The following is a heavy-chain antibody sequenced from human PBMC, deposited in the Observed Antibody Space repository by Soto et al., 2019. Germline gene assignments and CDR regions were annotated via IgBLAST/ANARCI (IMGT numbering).Heavy chain of an antibody. CDR1: GGTFSSYA. J-gene: IGHJ4*02. V-gene: IGHV1-69*13. Sequence: SVKVSCKASGGTFSSYAISWVRQAPGQGLEWMGGIIPIFGTANYAQKFQGRVTITADESTSTAYMELSSLRSEDTAVYYCARLNSGYDLSMYYFDYWGQGTLVTVSS. CDR2: IIPIFGTA. D-gene: IGHD5-12*01. CDR3: ARLNSGYDLSMYYFDY.